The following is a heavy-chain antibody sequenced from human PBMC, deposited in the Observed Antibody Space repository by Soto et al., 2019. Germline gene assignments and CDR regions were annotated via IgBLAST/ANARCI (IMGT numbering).Heavy chain of an antibody. CDR3: VTDWARRYYDSTGLLY. CDR1: GFTFSSYG. J-gene: IGHJ4*02. Sequence: PGGSLRLSCAASGFTFSSYGMHWVRQAPGKGLGWVAVIWYDGSNKYYADSVKGRFTISRDNSKNTLYLQMNSLRAEDTAVYYCVTDWARRYYDSTGLLYWGQGTLVTVYS. D-gene: IGHD3-22*01. V-gene: IGHV3-33*01. CDR2: IWYDGSNK.